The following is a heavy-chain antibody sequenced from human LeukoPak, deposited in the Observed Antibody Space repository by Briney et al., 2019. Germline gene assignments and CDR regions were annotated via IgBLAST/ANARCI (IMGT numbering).Heavy chain of an antibody. D-gene: IGHD4-17*01. J-gene: IGHJ4*02. Sequence: GGSLRLSCVASGFTFGSYWMTWVRQAPGKGLEWVANIQPDGSQGLYVDSVKGRFIISRDNAKKSLYLQMNSLRAEDTAVYYCTRDPLYGALDSCGQGTLVTVSS. CDR1: GFTFGSYW. CDR3: TRDPLYGALDS. CDR2: IQPDGSQG. V-gene: IGHV3-7*01.